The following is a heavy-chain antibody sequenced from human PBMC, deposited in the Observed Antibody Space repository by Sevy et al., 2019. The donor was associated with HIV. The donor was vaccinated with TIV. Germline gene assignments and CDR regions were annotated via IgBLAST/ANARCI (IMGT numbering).Heavy chain of an antibody. V-gene: IGHV4-39*01. Sequence: SETLSLTCTVSAGSISSSSCYWGWIRQPPGKGLEWIGSIYYSGSTYYNPSLKSRVTISVDTSKNQFSLKLSSVTAADTAVYYCARHIPGTTVKYYYYYGMDVWGQGTTVTVSS. CDR2: IYYSGST. D-gene: IGHD4-17*01. CDR1: AGSISSSSCY. CDR3: ARHIPGTTVKYYYYYGMDV. J-gene: IGHJ6*02.